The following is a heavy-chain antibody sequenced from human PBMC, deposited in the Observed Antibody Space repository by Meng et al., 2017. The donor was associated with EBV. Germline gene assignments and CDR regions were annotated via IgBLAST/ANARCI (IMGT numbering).Heavy chain of an antibody. CDR1: GVSVTSGAYH. Sequence: VELQESGPGLVKPSGTLSLTCIVSGVSVTSGAYHWSWIRQSPGKGLEWIGYIYDTGITIYNPSLKSRVTISLETSKNQFSLKVNSVTTADTAVYYCAKSRSSTPGIVDDWGQGTLVTVSS. CDR2: IYDTGIT. V-gene: IGHV4-61*08. J-gene: IGHJ4*02. D-gene: IGHD2/OR15-2a*01. CDR3: AKSRSSTPGIVDD.